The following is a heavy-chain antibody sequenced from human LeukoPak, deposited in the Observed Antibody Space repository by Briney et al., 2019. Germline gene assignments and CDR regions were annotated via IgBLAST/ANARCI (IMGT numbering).Heavy chain of an antibody. Sequence: PGGSLRLFCTASGFTFSGYWMSWVRQPPGEGLEWVANIQQGGGEKHYVDSVKGRFTISRDNAKNSLYLQMNSLRAEDTAVYYCARAGGNSGYNSQFNWFDTWGQGTLVTVSS. V-gene: IGHV3-7*03. D-gene: IGHD5-12*01. CDR1: GFTFSGYW. CDR3: ARAGGNSGYNSQFNWFDT. J-gene: IGHJ5*02. CDR2: IQQGGGEK.